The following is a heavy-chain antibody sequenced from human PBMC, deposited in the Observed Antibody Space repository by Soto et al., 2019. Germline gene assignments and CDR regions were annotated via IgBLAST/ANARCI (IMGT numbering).Heavy chain of an antibody. Sequence: SETLSLTCTVSGGSISSSSYYWGWIRQPPGKGLEWIGSIYYSGSTYYNPSLKSRVTISVDTSKNQFSLKLSSVTAADTAVYYCARLHYDFWSGYPYFDYWGQGTLVTVSS. D-gene: IGHD3-3*01. CDR2: IYYSGST. CDR3: ARLHYDFWSGYPYFDY. V-gene: IGHV4-39*01. CDR1: GGSISSSSYY. J-gene: IGHJ4*02.